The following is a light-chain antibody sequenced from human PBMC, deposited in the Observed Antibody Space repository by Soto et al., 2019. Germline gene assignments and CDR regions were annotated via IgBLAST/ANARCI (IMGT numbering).Light chain of an antibody. Sequence: AIQMTQSPSSLSAFVGDRVKITCRASQGIRHDLGWYQQKPGKAPKLLIYAASYVQGGVPSRFSGSASGTDFTLTISNLQPEDFATYYCLQDYNYPLTFGGGTKVEI. CDR3: LQDYNYPLT. J-gene: IGKJ4*01. V-gene: IGKV1-6*01. CDR1: QGIRHD. CDR2: AAS.